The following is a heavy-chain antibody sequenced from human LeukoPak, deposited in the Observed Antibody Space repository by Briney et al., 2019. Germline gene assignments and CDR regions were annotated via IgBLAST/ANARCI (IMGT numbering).Heavy chain of an antibody. J-gene: IGHJ4*02. V-gene: IGHV3-23*01. Sequence: GSLRLSCATSGFTFSDYAMAWVRQAPGKGLEWVSDINGYGSSTYYADSVKGRFTISRDNSKNTLYLQMNSLRAEDTAIYYCARAPRGFQWFVDYWGQGALVTVSS. CDR1: GFTFSDYA. CDR3: ARAPRGFQWFVDY. CDR2: INGYGSST. D-gene: IGHD3-22*01.